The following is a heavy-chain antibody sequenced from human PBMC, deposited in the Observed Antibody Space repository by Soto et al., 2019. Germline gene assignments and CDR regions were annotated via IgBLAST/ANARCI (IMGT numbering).Heavy chain of an antibody. CDR3: ARMKPTMTTVVFDY. Sequence: ETLSLTCTVSGGSISSYYWSWIRQPPGKGLEWIGYIYYSGSTNYNPSLKSRVTISVDTSKNQFSLKLSSVTAADTAVYYCARMKPTMTTVVFDYWGQGTLVTVSS. J-gene: IGHJ4*02. D-gene: IGHD4-17*01. CDR2: IYYSGST. CDR1: GGSISSYY. V-gene: IGHV4-59*01.